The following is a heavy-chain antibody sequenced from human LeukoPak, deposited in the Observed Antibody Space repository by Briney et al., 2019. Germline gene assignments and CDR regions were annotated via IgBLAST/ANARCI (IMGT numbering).Heavy chain of an antibody. CDR1: GFTVSSNY. J-gene: IGHJ4*02. CDR3: ARAYYDLWSGYPYFDY. D-gene: IGHD3-3*01. V-gene: IGHV3-53*01. Sequence: GGSLRLSCAASGFTVSSNYMSWVRQAPGKGLEWVSVIYSGGSTYYADSVKGRFTISRDNSKNTLYLQMNSLRAEDTAVYYCARAYYDLWSGYPYFDYWGQGTLVTVSS. CDR2: IYSGGST.